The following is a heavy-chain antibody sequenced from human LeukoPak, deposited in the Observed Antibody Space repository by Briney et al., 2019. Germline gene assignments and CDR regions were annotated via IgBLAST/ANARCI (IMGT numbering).Heavy chain of an antibody. D-gene: IGHD2-15*01. Sequence: SETLSLTCTVSVGSISSYYWSCIPEPPGRGLEWIGYIYTSGSTNYNPSLKSRVTISVDTSKNQFSLKLSSVTAAVTAVYYCARTTKLATFDPWGQGTLVTVST. V-gene: IGHV4-4*09. CDR3: ARTTKLATFDP. CDR1: VGSISSYY. CDR2: IYTSGST. J-gene: IGHJ5*02.